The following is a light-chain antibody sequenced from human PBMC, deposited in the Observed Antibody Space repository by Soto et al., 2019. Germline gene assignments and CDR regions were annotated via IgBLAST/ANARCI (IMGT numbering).Light chain of an antibody. J-gene: IGLJ1*01. CDR1: SSDVGSYNL. CDR2: EGS. Sequence: QSVIRQPETVSASPGNSVPSSCAGTSSDVGSYNLVSWYQQHPGKAPKLMIYEGSKRPSGVSNRFSRSKSGNTASLTISGLQAEEEADYYCCSSAGRSTYGFGTGTKVTVL. V-gene: IGLV2-23*01. CDR3: CSSAGRSTYG.